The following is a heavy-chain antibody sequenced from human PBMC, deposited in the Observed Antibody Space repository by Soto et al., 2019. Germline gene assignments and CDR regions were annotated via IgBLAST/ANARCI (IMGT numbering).Heavy chain of an antibody. CDR2: ISSSSSYI. CDR1: GFTFSSYS. Sequence: PGGSLRLSCAASGFTFSSYSMNWVRQAPGKGLEWVSSISSSSSYIYYADSVKGRFTISRDNAKNSLYLQMNSLRAEDTAVYYCARAPGFLEWLPYYYYYYMDVWGKGTTVTVSS. CDR3: ARAPGFLEWLPYYYYYYMDV. D-gene: IGHD3-3*01. J-gene: IGHJ6*03. V-gene: IGHV3-21*01.